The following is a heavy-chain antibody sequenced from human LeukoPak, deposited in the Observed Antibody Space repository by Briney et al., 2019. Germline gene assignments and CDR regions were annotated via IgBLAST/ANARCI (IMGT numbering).Heavy chain of an antibody. CDR1: GFTFSSYS. CDR2: ISSSSSYI. J-gene: IGHJ4*02. CDR3: ARDTSGHDRLMDY. Sequence: PGGSLRLSCAASGFTFSSYSMNWVRQAPGKGLEWVSSISSSSSYIYYADSVKGRFTISRDNAKNSLYLQMNSLRAEDTAVYYCARDTSGHDRLMDYWGQGTLVTVSS. V-gene: IGHV3-21*01. D-gene: IGHD5-12*01.